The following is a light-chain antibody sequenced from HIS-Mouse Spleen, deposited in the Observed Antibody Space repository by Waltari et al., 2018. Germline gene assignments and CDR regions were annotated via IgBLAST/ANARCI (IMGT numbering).Light chain of an antibody. CDR3: QQYYSYLPIT. CDR1: QGISSY. Sequence: AIRMTQSPSSFSASTGDRVTLTCRASQGISSYLAWYQQKPGKAPKPLIYAASTLQSGVPSRFSGSGSGTDFTLTISCLQSEDFATYYCQQYYSYLPITFGQGTRLEIK. V-gene: IGKV1-8*01. CDR2: AAS. J-gene: IGKJ5*01.